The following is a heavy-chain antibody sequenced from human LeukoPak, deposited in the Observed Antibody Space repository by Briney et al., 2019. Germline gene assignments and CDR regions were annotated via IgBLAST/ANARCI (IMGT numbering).Heavy chain of an antibody. J-gene: IGHJ6*03. Sequence: SETLSLTCTVSGRSISSYYWSWIRQPPGKGLEWIGYIHYSGSTNYNPSLKSRVTISVDTSKNQFSLKLSSVTAADTAVYYCARGWDSSGWYPYYYYYYYMDVWGKGTTVTISS. CDR2: IHYSGST. D-gene: IGHD6-19*01. V-gene: IGHV4-59*01. CDR3: ARGWDSSGWYPYYYYYYYMDV. CDR1: GRSISSYY.